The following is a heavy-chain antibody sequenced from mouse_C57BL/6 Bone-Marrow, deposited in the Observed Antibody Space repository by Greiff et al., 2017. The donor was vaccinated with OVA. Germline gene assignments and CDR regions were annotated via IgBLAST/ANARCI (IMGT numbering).Heavy chain of an antibody. J-gene: IGHJ1*03. CDR2: IHPSDSDT. CDR3: AMPALLRWGYFDV. V-gene: IGHV1-74*01. Sequence: QVQLQQPGAELVKPGASVKVSCKASGYTFTSYWMHWVKQRPGQGLEWIGRIHPSDSDTNYNQKFKGKATLTVDKSSSTAFMQLRILTSEVSAVYYCAMPALLRWGYFDVWGTGTTVTVSS. CDR1: GYTFTSYW. D-gene: IGHD1-1*01.